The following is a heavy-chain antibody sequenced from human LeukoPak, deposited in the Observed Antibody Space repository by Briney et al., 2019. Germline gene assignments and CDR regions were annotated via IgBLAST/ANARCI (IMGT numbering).Heavy chain of an antibody. Sequence: GGSLRLSCAASGFAVSSNYMNWVRQAPGKGLEWLSVFYSGGSTDYADSVKGRFTMSRDNSKNTLYLQMNSLRAEDTAVYYCAKARGATYGTYYFDYWGQGTLVTVSS. CDR1: GFAVSSNY. CDR3: AKARGATYGTYYFDY. V-gene: IGHV3-66*01. D-gene: IGHD4/OR15-4a*01. CDR2: FYSGGST. J-gene: IGHJ4*02.